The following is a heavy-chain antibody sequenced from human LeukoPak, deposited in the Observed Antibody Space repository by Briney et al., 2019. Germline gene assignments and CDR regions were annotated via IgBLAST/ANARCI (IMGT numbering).Heavy chain of an antibody. D-gene: IGHD6-19*01. J-gene: IGHJ4*02. Sequence: PGGSLRLSFAASGFTFSSYEMNWVRQAPGKGLEWVSYISSRGSIIYYADSVKCRFTISRDNAKNTLYLQMNSLRAEDTAVYYCARQYSSGWYYWGQGTLVTVSS. CDR2: ISSRGSII. CDR3: ARQYSSGWYY. CDR1: GFTFSSYE. V-gene: IGHV3-48*03.